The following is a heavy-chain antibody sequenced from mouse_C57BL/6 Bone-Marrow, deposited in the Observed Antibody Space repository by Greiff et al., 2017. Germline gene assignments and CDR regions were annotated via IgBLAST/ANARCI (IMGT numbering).Heavy chain of an antibody. CDR3: ARETTVVAPGWYFDV. CDR1: GYTFTSYG. CDR2: IYPRSGNT. V-gene: IGHV1-81*01. Sequence: VQLQESGAELARPGASVKLSCKASGYTFTSYGISWVKQRTGQGLEWIGEIYPRSGNTYYNEKFKGKATLTAVKSSSTAYMELRSLTSEDSAVYFCARETTVVAPGWYFDVWGTGTTVTVSS. D-gene: IGHD1-1*01. J-gene: IGHJ1*03.